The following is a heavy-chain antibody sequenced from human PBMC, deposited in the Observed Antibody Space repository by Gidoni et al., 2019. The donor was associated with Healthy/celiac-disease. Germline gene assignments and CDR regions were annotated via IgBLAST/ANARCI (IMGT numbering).Heavy chain of an antibody. D-gene: IGHD6-19*01. J-gene: IGHJ4*02. Sequence: QVQLVESGGGVVQPGRSLRLSCAASGFTFSRYGMHWVRQAPGKGREWVAVISYDGSNKYYADSVKGRFTISRDNSKNTLYLQMNSLRAEDTAVYYCASIAVDYWGQGTLVTVSS. CDR3: ASIAVDY. CDR2: ISYDGSNK. CDR1: GFTFSRYG. V-gene: IGHV3-30*03.